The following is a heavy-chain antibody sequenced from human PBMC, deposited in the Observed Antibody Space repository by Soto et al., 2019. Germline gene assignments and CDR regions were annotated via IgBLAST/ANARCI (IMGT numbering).Heavy chain of an antibody. J-gene: IGHJ4*02. CDR1: GFTFTSSA. CDR2: IVVGSGNT. D-gene: IGHD3-22*01. V-gene: IGHV1-58*01. Sequence: SVKVSCKASGFTFTSSAVQWVRQARGQRLEWIGWIVVGSGNTNYAQKFQERVTITRDMSTSTAYMELSSLRSEDTAVYYCAAENYYDSSGYYSSVFDYWGQGTLVTVSS. CDR3: AAENYYDSSGYYSSVFDY.